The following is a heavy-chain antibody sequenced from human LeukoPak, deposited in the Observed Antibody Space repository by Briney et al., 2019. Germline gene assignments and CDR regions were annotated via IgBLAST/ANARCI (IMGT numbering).Heavy chain of an antibody. D-gene: IGHD6-19*01. V-gene: IGHV1-69*04. CDR1: GFTFSSYA. CDR2: IIPILGIA. CDR3: ASPRSSGSLIGWREADAFDI. J-gene: IGHJ3*02. Sequence: GGSLRLSCAASGFTFSSYAISWVRQAPGQGLEWMGRIIPILGIANYAQKFQGRVTITADKSTSTAYMELSSLRSEDTAVYYCASPRSSGSLIGWREADAFDIWGQGTMVTVSS.